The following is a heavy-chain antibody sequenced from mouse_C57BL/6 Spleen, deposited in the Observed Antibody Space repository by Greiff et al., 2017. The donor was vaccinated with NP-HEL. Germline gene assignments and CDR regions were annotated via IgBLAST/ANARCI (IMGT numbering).Heavy chain of an antibody. Sequence: QVHVKQPGAELVKPGASVKMSCKASGYTFTSYWITWVKQRPGQGLEWIGDIYPGSGSTNYNEKFKSKATLTVDTSSSTAYMQLSSLTSEDSAVYYCARWGTTVVGGFAYWGQGTLVTVSA. V-gene: IGHV1-55*01. D-gene: IGHD1-1*01. CDR1: GYTFTSYW. CDR3: ARWGTTVVGGFAY. J-gene: IGHJ3*01. CDR2: IYPGSGST.